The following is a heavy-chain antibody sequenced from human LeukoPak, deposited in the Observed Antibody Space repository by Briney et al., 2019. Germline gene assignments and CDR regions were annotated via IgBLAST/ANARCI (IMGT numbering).Heavy chain of an antibody. V-gene: IGHV3-21*01. J-gene: IGHJ4*02. CDR2: ISASSGYI. CDR1: GLPFSSYG. D-gene: IGHD6-19*01. Sequence: PGGSLRLLCAASGLPFSSYGMHWARQAPGQALEWVSSISASSGYIYYADSARGRFTISRDNAKNSLYLQMNSLRAEDTAVYYCARARYSSGWYYFDYWGRGTLVTVSS. CDR3: ARARYSSGWYYFDY.